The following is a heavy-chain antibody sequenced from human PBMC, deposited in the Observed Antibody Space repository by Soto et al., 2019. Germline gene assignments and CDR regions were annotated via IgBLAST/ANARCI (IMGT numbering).Heavy chain of an antibody. Sequence: QVQLQESGPGLVKPSQTLSLTCTVSGGSISSGDYYWSWIRQPPGKGLEWIGHIHYSGITYYNPSLKSRVTISVDTSKNQFSLILRSVTAADTAVYYCARVSGWLQLLDYWGQGTLVTVSP. V-gene: IGHV4-30-4*01. J-gene: IGHJ4*02. CDR1: GGSISSGDYY. D-gene: IGHD4-4*01. CDR2: IHYSGIT. CDR3: ARVSGWLQLLDY.